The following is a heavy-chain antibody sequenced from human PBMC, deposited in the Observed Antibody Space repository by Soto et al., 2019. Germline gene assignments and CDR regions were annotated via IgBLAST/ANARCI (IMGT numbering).Heavy chain of an antibody. CDR3: ARDVHTTGKKRGQGYWFDP. D-gene: IGHD1-1*01. V-gene: IGHV4-4*07. Sequence: SETLSLTCTVSGGSISSYYWSWIRQPAGKGLEWIGRIYTSGGTNYNPSLKSRVTMSVDTSKNQFSLKLSSVTAADTAVYYCARDVHTTGKKRGQGYWFDPWGQGTLVTVSS. CDR1: GGSISSYY. J-gene: IGHJ5*02. CDR2: IYTSGGT.